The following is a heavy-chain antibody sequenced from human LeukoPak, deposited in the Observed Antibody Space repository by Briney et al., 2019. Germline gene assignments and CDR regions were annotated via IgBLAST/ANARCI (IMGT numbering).Heavy chain of an antibody. Sequence: KPSETLSLTCAAYGGSFSGYYWSWIRQPPGKGLEWIGEINHSGSTNYNPSLKSRVTISVDTSKNQFSLKLSSVTAADTAVYYCARGGLNWFDPWGQGTLVTVSS. D-gene: IGHD6-19*01. CDR1: GGSFSGYY. CDR2: INHSGST. CDR3: ARGGLNWFDP. J-gene: IGHJ5*02. V-gene: IGHV4-34*01.